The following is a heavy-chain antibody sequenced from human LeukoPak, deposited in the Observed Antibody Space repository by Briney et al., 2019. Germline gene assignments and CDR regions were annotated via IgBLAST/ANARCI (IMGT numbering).Heavy chain of an antibody. CDR1: GFTFSSYG. D-gene: IGHD3-9*01. CDR3: VKDHGWLLYS. CDR2: ISGSGGST. V-gene: IGHV3-23*01. J-gene: IGHJ4*02. Sequence: GGTLRLSCAASGFTFSSYGMTWVRQAPGRGLEWVSTISGSGGSTYYADSVKGRFTISRDNSKNTLHLQMNSLRAEDTAVYYCVKDHGWLLYSWGQGTLVTVSS.